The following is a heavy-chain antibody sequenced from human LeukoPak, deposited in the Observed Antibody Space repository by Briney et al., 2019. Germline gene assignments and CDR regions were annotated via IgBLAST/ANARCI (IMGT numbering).Heavy chain of an antibody. Sequence: GGSLRLSCAASGFTFSSYWMHWVRQAPGKGLVWVSRINSDGSSTSYADSVKGRFTISRDNAKNTLYLQMNSLRAEDTAVYYCARGDVDTAMVTAFDIWGQGTMVTVSS. D-gene: IGHD5-18*01. CDR1: GFTFSSYW. J-gene: IGHJ3*02. V-gene: IGHV3-74*01. CDR3: ARGDVDTAMVTAFDI. CDR2: INSDGSST.